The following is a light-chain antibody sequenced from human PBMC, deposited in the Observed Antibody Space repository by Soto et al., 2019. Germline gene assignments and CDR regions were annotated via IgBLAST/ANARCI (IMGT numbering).Light chain of an antibody. J-gene: IGLJ7*01. V-gene: IGLV2-23*02. CDR3: CSYAGTSTHTV. CDR2: EVS. CDR1: SSDVGSYKL. Sequence: QSALTQPASGSGSPGQSITISCTGTSSDVGSYKLVSWYQQHPGKAPKLMISEVSKRPSGISDRFSGSKSGSTASLTISGLQAEDEADYDCCSYAGTSTHTVFGGGTQLTVL.